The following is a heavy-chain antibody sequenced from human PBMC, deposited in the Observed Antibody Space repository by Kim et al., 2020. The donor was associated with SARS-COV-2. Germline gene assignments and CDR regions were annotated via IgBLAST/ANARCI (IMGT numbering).Heavy chain of an antibody. V-gene: IGHV4-39*01. J-gene: IGHJ3*02. CDR1: GGSISSSSYY. CDR2: IYYSGST. CDR3: ARGSPRLSGGAFDI. Sequence: SETLSLTCTVSGGSISSSSYYWGWIRQPPGKGLEWIGSIYYSGSTYYNPSLKSRVTISVDTSKNQFSLKLSSVTAADTAVYYCARGSPRLSGGAFDIWGQGTMVTVSS. D-gene: IGHD3-10*01.